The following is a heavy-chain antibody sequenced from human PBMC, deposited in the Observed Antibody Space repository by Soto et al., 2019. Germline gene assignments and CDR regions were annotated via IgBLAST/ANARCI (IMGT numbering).Heavy chain of an antibody. CDR3: ASGYDRGA. CDR2: INHSGIT. CDR1: GGSFSDSY. V-gene: IGHV4-34*01. J-gene: IGHJ3*01. Sequence: SETLSLTCAVYGGSFSDSYWSWIRHPPGKGLEWIGEINHSGITNYHPSLKSRVTISLDTSKNQFSLKLSSVTAADTAVYYCASGYDRGAWGQGTMVTVSS. D-gene: IGHD3-10*01.